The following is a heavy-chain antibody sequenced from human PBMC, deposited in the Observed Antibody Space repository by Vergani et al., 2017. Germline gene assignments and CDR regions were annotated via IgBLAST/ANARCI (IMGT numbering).Heavy chain of an antibody. D-gene: IGHD1-1*01. CDR3: ARTELAIERGFDY. Sequence: QVQLVQSGAEVKKPGASVKVSCKASGYTFTNYAMHWVRQAPGQRLEWMGWVHAGNGNTKYSQKFQGRVTITRDTSASTAYMELSSLRSEDTAVFYCARTELAIERGFDYWGQGTLVTVSS. CDR1: GYTFTNYA. J-gene: IGHJ4*02. V-gene: IGHV1-3*01. CDR2: VHAGNGNT.